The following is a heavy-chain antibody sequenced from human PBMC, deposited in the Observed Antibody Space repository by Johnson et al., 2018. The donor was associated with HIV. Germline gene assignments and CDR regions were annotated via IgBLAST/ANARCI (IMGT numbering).Heavy chain of an antibody. D-gene: IGHD3-16*01. Sequence: VQLVESGGGVVQPGRSMRLSCAASGFTFSDHYLDWVRQAPGKGLEWVGRSKNKANSYSTEYAASVKGRFTISRDDSKNSLFLQMNSLRSEDTALYYCTKGAKAGEVALLTPQVLFDMWGQGTMVAVSS. V-gene: IGHV3-72*01. CDR1: GFTFSDHY. CDR2: SKNKANSYST. CDR3: TKGAKAGEVALLTPQVLFDM. J-gene: IGHJ3*02.